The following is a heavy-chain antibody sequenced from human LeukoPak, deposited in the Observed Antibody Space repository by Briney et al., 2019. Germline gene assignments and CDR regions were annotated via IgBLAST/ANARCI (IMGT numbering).Heavy chain of an antibody. CDR1: GGTFSSYA. CDR3: ARDIYCSSTSCYNNWFDP. V-gene: IGHV1-69*05. Sequence: ASVKVSCKASGGTFSSYAISWVRQAPGQGLEWMGGIIPIFGTANYAQKFQGRVTITTDEFTSTAYMELSSLRSEDTAVYYCARDIYCSSTSCYNNWFDPWGQGTLVTVSS. J-gene: IGHJ5*02. CDR2: IIPIFGTA. D-gene: IGHD2-2*02.